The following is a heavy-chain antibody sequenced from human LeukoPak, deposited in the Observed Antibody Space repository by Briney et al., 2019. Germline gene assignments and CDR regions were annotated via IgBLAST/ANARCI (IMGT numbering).Heavy chain of an antibody. V-gene: IGHV3-30*02. D-gene: IGHD3-10*01. J-gene: IGHJ3*02. CDR1: GFTFSTHG. CDR3: AKEGDYYGSGSYRDGFDI. Sequence: GGSLRLSCPASGFTFSTHGMHWVRQAPGKGLEWVAFIRYDGINKYYADSVKGRFTISRDSFKNTLYLQMNSLRPEDTAVYYCAKEGDYYGSGSYRDGFDIWGQGTRATVSS. CDR2: IRYDGINK.